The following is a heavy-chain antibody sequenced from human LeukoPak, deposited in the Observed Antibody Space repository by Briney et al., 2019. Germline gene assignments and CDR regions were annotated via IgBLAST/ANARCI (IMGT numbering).Heavy chain of an antibody. J-gene: IGHJ4*02. D-gene: IGHD5-18*01. CDR3: ARGGAPGYSYGYPGDY. V-gene: IGHV3-13*01. CDR1: GFTFSSYD. CDR2: IGTAGDT. Sequence: GGSLRLSCAASGFTFSSYDMHWVRQATGKGLEWVSAIGTAGDTYYPGSVKGRFTISRENAKNSLYLQMNSLRAGDTAVYYCARGGAPGYSYGYPGDYWGQGTLVSVSP.